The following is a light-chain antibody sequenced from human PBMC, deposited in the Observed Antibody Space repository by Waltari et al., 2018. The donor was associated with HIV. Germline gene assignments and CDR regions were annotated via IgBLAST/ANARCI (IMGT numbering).Light chain of an antibody. J-gene: IGKJ4*01. CDR3: QQRSTWPRALT. CDR1: QSVSSY. CDR2: DAS. Sequence: EIVLTQSPATLSLSPGERATLPCRASQSVSSYLAWYQQKPGQAPRLLIYDASNRDTGIPARFSGSGSGTDFTLTIRSLEPEDFAVYYCQQRSTWPRALTFGGGTKVQIK. V-gene: IGKV3-11*01.